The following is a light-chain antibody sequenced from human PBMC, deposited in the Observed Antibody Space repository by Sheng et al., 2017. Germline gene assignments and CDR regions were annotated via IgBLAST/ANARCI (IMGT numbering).Light chain of an antibody. CDR1: NIGIKS. V-gene: IGLV3-21*02. J-gene: IGLJ2*01. CDR3: QVWDSGPDHASVV. Sequence: SYELTQPPSVSVAPGQTASLTCGGSNIGIKSVHWYQQRPGQAPVLVVNDNSDRPSGIPERFSGSSSGNTATLTISRVETGDEADYYCQVWDSGPDHASVVFGGGTKLTVL. CDR2: DNS.